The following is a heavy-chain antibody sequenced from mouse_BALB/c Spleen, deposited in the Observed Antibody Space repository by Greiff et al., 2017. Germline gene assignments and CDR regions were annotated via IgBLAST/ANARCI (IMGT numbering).Heavy chain of an antibody. CDR1: GYTFTEYT. Sequence: VQLQQSGPELVKPGASVKISCKTSGYTFTEYTMHWVKQSHGKSLGWNGGINPNNGGTSYNQKFKGKATLTVDKSSSTAYMELRSLTSEDSAVYYCARHYYAGWGQGTTLTVSS. CDR2: INPNNGGT. CDR3: ARHYYAG. D-gene: IGHD1-2*01. V-gene: IGHV1-26*01. J-gene: IGHJ2*01.